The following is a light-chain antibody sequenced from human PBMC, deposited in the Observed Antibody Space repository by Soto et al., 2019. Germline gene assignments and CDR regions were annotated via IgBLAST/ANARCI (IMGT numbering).Light chain of an antibody. Sequence: DIQMTQSPSTLSASVGDRVTITCRASQSISSWLAWYQQKPGKAPKLLIYDAFSLESGVPSRFSGSGSGTEFTITISSLQPDDFATYYCQQYNSYPRTFGQGPKVEIK. V-gene: IGKV1-5*01. CDR2: DAF. J-gene: IGKJ1*01. CDR3: QQYNSYPRT. CDR1: QSISSW.